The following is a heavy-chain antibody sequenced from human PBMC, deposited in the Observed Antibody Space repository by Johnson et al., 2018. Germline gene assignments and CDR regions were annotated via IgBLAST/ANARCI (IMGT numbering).Heavy chain of an antibody. CDR3: GKVAIRGSYEYYGMDV. J-gene: IGHJ6*02. Sequence: VQLVQSGGGLVQPGGSLRLSCAASGFTFSSYAMSWVRQAPGKGLEWVSAISGSGGSIGYADSVKGRFTISRDNAKNSLYLQMNSLRAEDTALYYWGKVAIRGSYEYYGMDVWGQGTTVNVSS. CDR2: ISGSGGSI. CDR1: GFTFSSYA. D-gene: IGHD3-16*01. V-gene: IGHV3-23*04.